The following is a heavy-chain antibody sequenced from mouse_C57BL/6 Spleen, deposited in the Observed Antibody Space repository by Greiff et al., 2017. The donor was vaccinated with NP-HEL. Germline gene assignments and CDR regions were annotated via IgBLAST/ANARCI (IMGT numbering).Heavy chain of an antibody. D-gene: IGHD1-1*01. CDR1: GYTFTSYW. V-gene: IGHV1-55*01. CDR3: ARHITTVVPYYAMDY. J-gene: IGHJ4*01. CDR2: IYPGSGST. Sequence: QVQLQQPGAELVKPGASVKMSCKASGYTFTSYWITWVKQRPGQGLEWIGDIYPGSGSTNYNEKFKSKATLTVDTSSSTAYMQLSSLTSEDSAVYYCARHITTVVPYYAMDYWGQGTSVTVSS.